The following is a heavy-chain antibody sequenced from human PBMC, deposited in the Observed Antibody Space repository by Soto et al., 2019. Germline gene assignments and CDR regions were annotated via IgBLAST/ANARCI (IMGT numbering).Heavy chain of an antibody. D-gene: IGHD3-10*01. V-gene: IGHV4-61*01. J-gene: IGHJ6*02. CDR1: GGSVSSGSYY. CDR2: MGYNGYT. CDR3: ARQGFGELHGLVDV. Sequence: PSETLSLTCTVSGGSVSSGSYYCSWFRQPPGQGLEWIGYMGYNGYTRYNPSLRSRVTISLDTSKNQFSLNLSSVTAADTALYYCARQGFGELHGLVDVWGQGTTVTVSS.